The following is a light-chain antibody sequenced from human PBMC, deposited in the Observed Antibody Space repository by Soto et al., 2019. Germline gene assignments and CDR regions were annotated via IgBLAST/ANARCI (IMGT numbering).Light chain of an antibody. CDR1: QSISSW. CDR3: QQYNSYPLT. V-gene: IGKV1-5*03. J-gene: IGKJ4*01. CDR2: KAS. Sequence: DIQMTQSPSTLSASVGDRVTITCRASQSISSWLAWYQQKPGKAPKLLIYKASSLESGVPSRFSGSGSGTEFTLTFSSLQPDDFATYCCQQYNSYPLTFGGGIKVEIK.